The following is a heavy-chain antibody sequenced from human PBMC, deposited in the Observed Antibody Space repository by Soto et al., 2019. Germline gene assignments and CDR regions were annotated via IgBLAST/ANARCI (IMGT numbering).Heavy chain of an antibody. D-gene: IGHD3-22*01. Sequence: NPSETLSLTCTVSGGSISSGGYYWSWIRQHPGKGLEWIGYIYYSGSTYYNPSLKSRVTISVDTSKNQFSLKLSSVAAADTAVYYCARTWLPHNSFDYWGQGTLVTVSS. J-gene: IGHJ4*02. V-gene: IGHV4-31*03. CDR1: GGSISSGGYY. CDR3: ARTWLPHNSFDY. CDR2: IYYSGST.